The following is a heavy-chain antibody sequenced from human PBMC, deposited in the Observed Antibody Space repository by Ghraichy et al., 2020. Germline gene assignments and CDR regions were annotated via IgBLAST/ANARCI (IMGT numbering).Heavy chain of an antibody. Sequence: GGSLRLSCSASGFTFNSYTMNWVRQAPGKGLEWVSSISSGSSYIYYADSVKGRFTISRDNAKKILSLQMSGLRVEDTAVYYCARDSEPRRYYGSGSSLYHFDHWGQGMLVTVSS. V-gene: IGHV3-21*01. D-gene: IGHD3-10*01. CDR1: GFTFNSYT. J-gene: IGHJ4*02. CDR3: ARDSEPRRYYGSGSSLYHFDH. CDR2: ISSGSSYI.